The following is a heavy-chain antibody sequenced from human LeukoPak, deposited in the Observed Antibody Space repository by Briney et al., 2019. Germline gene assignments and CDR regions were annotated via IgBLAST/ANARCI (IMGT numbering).Heavy chain of an antibody. CDR1: GFPFSSFL. CDR2: IRPYGSEQ. J-gene: IGHJ4*02. Sequence: GWSLTLTFPSSGFPFSSFLMNGVRQTPGRGLEWLANIRPYGSEQYYVDSVRGRFTISRDNAKNSVYLDMNNLRVDDTGGYYCSGQDSSRSLLGYWGEGNLVRVSS. D-gene: IGHD2-2*01. CDR3: SGQDSSRSLLGY. V-gene: IGHV3-7*01.